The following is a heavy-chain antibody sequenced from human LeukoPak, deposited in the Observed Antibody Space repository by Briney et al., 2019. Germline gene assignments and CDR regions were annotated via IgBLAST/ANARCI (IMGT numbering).Heavy chain of an antibody. J-gene: IGHJ4*02. CDR2: ISAYNGNT. D-gene: IGHD3-22*01. Sequence: ASVKASCKASGYTFTSYGISWVRQAPGQGLEWMGWISAYNGNTNYAQKLQGRVTMTTDTSTSTAYMELRSLRSDDTAVYYCARDWPSYYYDSSGYKRDYWGQGTLVTVSS. CDR3: ARDWPSYYYDSSGYKRDY. CDR1: GYTFTSYG. V-gene: IGHV1-18*01.